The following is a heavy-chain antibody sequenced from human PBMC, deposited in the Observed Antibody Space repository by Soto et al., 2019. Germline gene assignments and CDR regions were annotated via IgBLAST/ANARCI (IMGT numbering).Heavy chain of an antibody. CDR2: ISSSSSTI. V-gene: IGHV3-48*02. CDR1: GFTFSSYS. CDR3: SRDNQFRHDYGGIYNDY. J-gene: IGHJ4*02. D-gene: IGHD4-17*01. Sequence: GGSLRLSFAASGFTFSSYSMTWVRQAPGKGLEWVSYISSSSSTIYYADSVKGRFTISRDNAKNSLYLQMNSLRDEETAVYYCSRDNQFRHDYGGIYNDYGGQGTLVTVSS.